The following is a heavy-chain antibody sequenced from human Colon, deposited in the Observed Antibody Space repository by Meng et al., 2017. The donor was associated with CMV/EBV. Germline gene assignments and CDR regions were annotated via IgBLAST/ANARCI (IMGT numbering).Heavy chain of an antibody. J-gene: IGHJ4*02. D-gene: IGHD2-21*01. CDR1: GFNVNVNY. Sequence: GGSLRLSCAASGFNVNVNYMTWVRQAPGKGLEWVSVIYAGGDTYYADSVKGRFTLSRDNSKNTVYLHMNTLRGDDTAVYYCARGNLGMIAIPLDSWGQGTLVTVSS. V-gene: IGHV3-66*02. CDR3: ARGNLGMIAIPLDS. CDR2: IYAGGDT.